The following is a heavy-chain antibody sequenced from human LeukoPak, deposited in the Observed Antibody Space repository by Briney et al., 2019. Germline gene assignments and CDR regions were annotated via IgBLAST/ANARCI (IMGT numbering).Heavy chain of an antibody. Sequence: GGSLRLSCAAPGFTFSSYEMNWVRQAPGKGLDWVSYISSSSSTIYYADSVKGRFTISRDNAKNSLYLQMNSLRAEDTAVYYCARDQGYCSGGSCYSLTDYWGQGTLVTVSS. V-gene: IGHV3-48*03. CDR3: ARDQGYCSGGSCYSLTDY. CDR1: GFTFSSYE. D-gene: IGHD2-15*01. J-gene: IGHJ4*02. CDR2: ISSSSSTI.